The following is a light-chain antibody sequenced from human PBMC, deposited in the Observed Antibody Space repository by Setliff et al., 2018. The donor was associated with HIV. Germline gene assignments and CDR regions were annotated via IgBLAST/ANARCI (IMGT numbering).Light chain of an antibody. CDR3: SSYAVTNTLP. CDR1: SSDVGGYNY. V-gene: IGLV2-14*01. Sequence: QSVLAQPASVSGSPGQSITISCTGTSSDVGGYNYVSWYQQHPGKAPKLIIYEVRNRPSGVSNRFSGSKSGNTASLTISGLQAEDEGDYYCSSYAVTNTLPFGTGTKVTVL. J-gene: IGLJ1*01. CDR2: EVR.